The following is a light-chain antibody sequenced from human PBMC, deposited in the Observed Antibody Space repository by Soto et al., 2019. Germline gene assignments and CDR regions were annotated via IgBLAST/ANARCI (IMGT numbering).Light chain of an antibody. CDR3: SSITSTSTYV. V-gene: IGLV2-14*01. J-gene: IGLJ1*01. Sequence: QSALTQPASVSGSPGQSITISCTGTSSDVGDYNYVSWYQKHPGKAPKLMIYEVTNRPSGVSNRFSGSKSGNTASLTISGLQAEDEADYYCSSITSTSTYVFGAGTKLTVL. CDR1: SSDVGDYNY. CDR2: EVT.